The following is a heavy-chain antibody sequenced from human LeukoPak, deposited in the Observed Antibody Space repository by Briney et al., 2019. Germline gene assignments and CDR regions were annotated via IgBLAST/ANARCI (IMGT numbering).Heavy chain of an antibody. V-gene: IGHV4-59*01. J-gene: IGHJ5*02. CDR2: IYYSGST. D-gene: IGHD3-10*01. CDR1: GGSISSYY. Sequence: PSETLSLTCTVSGGSISSYYWSWIRQPPGKGLEWIGYIYYSGSTNYNPSLKSRVTISVDTSKNQFSLKLSSVTAADTAVYYCARGLWFGELSPFDPWGQGTLVTVSS. CDR3: ARGLWFGELSPFDP.